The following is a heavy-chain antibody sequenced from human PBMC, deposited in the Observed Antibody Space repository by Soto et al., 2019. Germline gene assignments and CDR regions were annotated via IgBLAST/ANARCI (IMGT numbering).Heavy chain of an antibody. V-gene: IGHV4-61*01. J-gene: IGHJ4*02. Sequence: KTSETLSLPCRVSGYSVSRGSYHWSWIRQPPGKGLEWIGFKPYTGSPDYNPSLKSRVVISIDRSKNQFSLKLSSVTATDTAVYFCAKVGWGGDSWGQGTLVTVSS. CDR1: GYSVSRGSYH. CDR2: KPYTGSP. CDR3: AKVGWGGDS. D-gene: IGHD7-27*01.